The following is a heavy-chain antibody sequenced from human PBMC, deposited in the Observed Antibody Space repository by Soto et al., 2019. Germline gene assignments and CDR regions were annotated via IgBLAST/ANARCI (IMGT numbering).Heavy chain of an antibody. CDR3: ARWSKAMDV. V-gene: IGHV3-7*03. CDR2: IAQDGSEI. Sequence: VQVVESGGGLVQPGGSLRLSCATSGFTFSDYYMTWVRLAPGKGLEWVAYIAQDGSEIYNVDSVKGRFTISRDNAKNSVHLQMNSLTAEDTALYYCARWSKAMDVWGQGTSVTVSS. J-gene: IGHJ6*02. CDR1: GFTFSDYY. D-gene: IGHD2-15*01.